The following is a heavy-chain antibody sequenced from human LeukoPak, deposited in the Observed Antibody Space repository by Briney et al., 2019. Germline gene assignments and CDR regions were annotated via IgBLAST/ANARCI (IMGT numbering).Heavy chain of an antibody. CDR3: AKDGQYYDFWSGYYIGY. D-gene: IGHD3-3*01. V-gene: IGHV3-23*01. CDR2: ISGSGSST. J-gene: IGHJ4*02. CDR1: GFTFSSYA. Sequence: PGGSLRLSCAASGFTFSSYAMSWVRQAPGKGLEWVSAISGSGSSTYYADSVKGRFTISRDNSKNTLYLQMNSLRAEDTAVYYCAKDGQYYDFWSGYYIGYWGQGTLVTVSS.